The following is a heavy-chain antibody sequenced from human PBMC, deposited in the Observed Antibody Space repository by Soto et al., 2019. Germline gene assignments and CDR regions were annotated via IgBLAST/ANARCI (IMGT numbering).Heavy chain of an antibody. Sequence: PSETLSLTCAVYGGSFSGYYWSWIRQPPGKGLEWIGEINHSGSTNYNPSLKSRVTISVDTSKNQFSLKLSSVTAADTAVYYCARLQWLVRYYYYGMDVWGQGTTVTVSS. CDR1: GGSFSGYY. V-gene: IGHV4-34*01. CDR3: ARLQWLVRYYYYGMDV. D-gene: IGHD6-19*01. J-gene: IGHJ6*02. CDR2: INHSGST.